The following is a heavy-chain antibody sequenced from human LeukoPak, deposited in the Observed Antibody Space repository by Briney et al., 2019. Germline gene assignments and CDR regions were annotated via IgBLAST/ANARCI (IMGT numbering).Heavy chain of an antibody. Sequence: WETLSLTCAVSGGSISSSNWWSWVHQPPGKGLEWIGEIYHSGSTNYNPSLKSRVTISVDKSKNQFSLKLSSVTAADTAVYYCASYMIVEYAFDIWGQGTMVTVSS. J-gene: IGHJ3*02. CDR3: ASYMIVEYAFDI. D-gene: IGHD3-22*01. V-gene: IGHV4-4*02. CDR1: GGSISSSNW. CDR2: IYHSGST.